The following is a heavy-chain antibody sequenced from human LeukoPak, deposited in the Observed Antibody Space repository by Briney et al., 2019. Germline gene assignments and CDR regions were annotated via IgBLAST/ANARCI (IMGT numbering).Heavy chain of an antibody. V-gene: IGHV4-4*02. CDR2: ISLTGET. Sequence: SETLSLTCDVSGGSISSTNWWSWVRQPPGQGLEWIGEISLTGETNYNPSLKSRVAISVDKSENHISLKLTSVTAADTAVYYCAREGGPYRPLDYSGQGTLVTVAS. CDR1: GGSISSTNW. J-gene: IGHJ4*02. CDR3: AREGGPYRPLDY.